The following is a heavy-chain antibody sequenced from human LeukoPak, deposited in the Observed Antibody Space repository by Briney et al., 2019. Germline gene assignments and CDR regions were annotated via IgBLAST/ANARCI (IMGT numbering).Heavy chain of an antibody. CDR1: GFTFSSYA. J-gene: IGHJ4*02. D-gene: IGHD3-10*01. V-gene: IGHV3-21*05. Sequence: GGSLRLSCAASGFTFSSYAINWVRQAPGKGLEWVSYISSSSSYTNYADSVKGRFTISRDNAKNSLYLQMNSLRAEDTAVYYCATDYYGSGSSDYWGQGTLVTVSS. CDR3: ATDYYGSGSSDY. CDR2: ISSSSSYT.